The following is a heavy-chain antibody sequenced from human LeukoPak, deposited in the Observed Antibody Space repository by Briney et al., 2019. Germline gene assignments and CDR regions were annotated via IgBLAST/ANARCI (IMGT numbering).Heavy chain of an antibody. CDR3: ARDFWATNYYYGMDV. J-gene: IGHJ6*02. D-gene: IGHD3-3*01. CDR2: ISGSGDSV. CDR1: GFTFRNYA. Sequence: GGSLRLSCAASGFTFRNYAMAWVRQAPGKGLECVSAISGSGDSVRHADSVRGRFTISRDNSKNTLYLQMDNLRAEDTALYYCARDFWATNYYYGMDVWGQGTTVTVS. V-gene: IGHV3-23*01.